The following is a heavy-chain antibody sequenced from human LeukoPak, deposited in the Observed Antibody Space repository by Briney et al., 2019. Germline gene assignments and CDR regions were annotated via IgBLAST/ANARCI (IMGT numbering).Heavy chain of an antibody. CDR2: IYYSGST. V-gene: IGHV4-39*07. CDR1: GGSISSSSYY. J-gene: IGHJ3*02. Sequence: SETLSLTCTVSGGSISSSSYYWGWIRQPPGKGLEWIGSIYYSGSTYYNPSLKSRVTISVDTSKNQFSLKLSSVTAADTAVYYCVVYYYDSSGYWGHAFDIWGQGTMVTVSS. CDR3: VVYYYDSSGYWGHAFDI. D-gene: IGHD3-22*01.